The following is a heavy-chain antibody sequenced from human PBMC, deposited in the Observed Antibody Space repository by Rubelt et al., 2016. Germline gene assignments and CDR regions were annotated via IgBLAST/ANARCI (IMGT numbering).Heavy chain of an antibody. CDR3: ARVYSSSQPADY. Sequence: QVQLQQWGAGLLKPSETLSLTCAVSGGSISSYYWSWIRQPPGKGLEWIGYIYYSGSTNYNPSLKSRVTISVDTSKNQFSLKRSSVTAADTAVYYCARVYSSSQPADYWGQGTLVTVSS. CDR1: GGSISSYY. D-gene: IGHD6-13*01. J-gene: IGHJ4*02. V-gene: IGHV4-59*01. CDR2: IYYSGST.